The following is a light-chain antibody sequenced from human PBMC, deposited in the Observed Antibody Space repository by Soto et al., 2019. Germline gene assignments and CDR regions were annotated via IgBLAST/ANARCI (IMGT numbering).Light chain of an antibody. Sequence: DIQMTQSPSSLSASVGDRVTITCQASQDINNFLNWYQQKPGKAPKILIYDASVLEAGVPSRFSGGGSGTHFTLTISSLQAEDVATYYCQQCDNLPLTFGGGTKVEIK. CDR3: QQCDNLPLT. V-gene: IGKV1-33*01. J-gene: IGKJ4*01. CDR1: QDINNF. CDR2: DAS.